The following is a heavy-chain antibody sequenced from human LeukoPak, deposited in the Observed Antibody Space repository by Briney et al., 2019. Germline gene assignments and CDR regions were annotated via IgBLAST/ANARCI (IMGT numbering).Heavy chain of an antibody. Sequence: GGSLRLSCAASGFTFSSYAMHWVRQAPGKGLEWVAVISYDGSNKYYADSVKGRFTISRDNSKNTLYLQMNSLRAEDTAVYYCARGGWLQLGYYFDYWGQGTLLTVSS. CDR3: ARGGWLQLGYYFDY. J-gene: IGHJ4*02. CDR1: GFTFSSYA. V-gene: IGHV3-30-3*01. D-gene: IGHD5-24*01. CDR2: ISYDGSNK.